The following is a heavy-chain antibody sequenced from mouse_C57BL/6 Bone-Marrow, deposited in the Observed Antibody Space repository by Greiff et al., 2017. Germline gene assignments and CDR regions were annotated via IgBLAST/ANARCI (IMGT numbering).Heavy chain of an antibody. Sequence: VQLQQSGPELVKPGASVKLSCKASGYTFTSYDINWVKQRPGQGLEWIGWIYPRDGSTKYNEKLKGKATLTVDTSSSTAYMELHSLTSEDSSVYFCAREGAYSNDAMDYWGQGTSVTVSS. V-gene: IGHV1-85*01. CDR2: IYPRDGST. CDR1: GYTFTSYD. D-gene: IGHD2-5*01. J-gene: IGHJ4*01. CDR3: AREGAYSNDAMDY.